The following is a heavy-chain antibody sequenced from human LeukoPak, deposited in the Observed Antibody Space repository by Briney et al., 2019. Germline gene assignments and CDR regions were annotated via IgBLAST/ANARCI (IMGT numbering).Heavy chain of an antibody. D-gene: IGHD2-2*01. J-gene: IGHJ4*02. V-gene: IGHV1-2*02. CDR1: GYTFTGYC. CDR3: AREAVVPAATSFDY. CDR2: INPKSGGT. Sequence: ASVKVSCKASGYTFTGYCMHWVRQAPGQGLEWMGWINPKSGGTNYAQKFQGRVTMTRDTSISTAYMELSRLRSDDTAVYYCAREAVVPAATSFDYWGREPWSPSPQ.